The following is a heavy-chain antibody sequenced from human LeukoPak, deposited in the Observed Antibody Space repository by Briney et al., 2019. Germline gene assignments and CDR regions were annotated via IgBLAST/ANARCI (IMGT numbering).Heavy chain of an antibody. CDR2: IYYRGTT. CDR1: GDSISINGYY. V-gene: IGHV4-39*07. Sequence: SETLSLTCTVSGDSISINGYYWGWIRQTPGKGLEWIGSIYYRGTTYFNPSLKSRVTISVDTSRNRFSLKVTSVIAADTAVYYCARTDPEYNWFDPWGQGTLVTVSS. CDR3: ARTDPEYNWFDP. J-gene: IGHJ5*02. D-gene: IGHD1-14*01.